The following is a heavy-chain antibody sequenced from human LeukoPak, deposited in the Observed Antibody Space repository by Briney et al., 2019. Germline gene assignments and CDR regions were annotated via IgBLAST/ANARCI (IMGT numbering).Heavy chain of an antibody. J-gene: IGHJ5*02. D-gene: IGHD1-7*01. Sequence: SVKVSCKASGGTFSSYAISWVRQAPGQGLEWMGGIIPIFGTANYAQKFQGRVTITADESTSTAYMELSSLRPEDTAVYYCARDLPYNWNSRRFDPWGQGTLVTVSS. CDR3: ARDLPYNWNSRRFDP. V-gene: IGHV1-69*01. CDR2: IIPIFGTA. CDR1: GGTFSSYA.